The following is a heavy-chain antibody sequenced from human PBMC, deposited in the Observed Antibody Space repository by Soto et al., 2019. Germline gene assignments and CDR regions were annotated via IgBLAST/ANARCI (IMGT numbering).Heavy chain of an antibody. CDR1: GYTLTELS. Sequence: ASVKVSCKVSGYTLTELSMHWVRQAPGKGLEWMGGFDPEDGETIYAQKFQGRVTMTEDTSTDTAYMELSSLRSEDTAVYYCANLPSMTTVFPNWFDPWGQGTLVNVSS. D-gene: IGHD4-4*01. CDR3: ANLPSMTTVFPNWFDP. J-gene: IGHJ5*02. CDR2: FDPEDGET. V-gene: IGHV1-24*01.